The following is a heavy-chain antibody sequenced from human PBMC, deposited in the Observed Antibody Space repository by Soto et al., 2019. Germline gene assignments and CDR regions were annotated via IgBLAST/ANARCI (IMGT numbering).Heavy chain of an antibody. CDR2: IYPGDSDT. Sequence: LGESLKISCKGSGYSFNTYWIAWVRQMPGKGLEWMGIIYPGDSDTKYSPPFQGQVTISADKSITTAYLKWSSLKASDTAMYYCARSSGSYQYYFNSWGQGTLVTVSS. D-gene: IGHD1-26*01. CDR3: ARSSGSYQYYFNS. J-gene: IGHJ4*02. V-gene: IGHV5-51*01. CDR1: GYSFNTYW.